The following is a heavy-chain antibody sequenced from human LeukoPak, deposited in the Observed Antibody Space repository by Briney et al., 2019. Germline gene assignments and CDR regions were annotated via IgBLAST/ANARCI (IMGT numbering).Heavy chain of an antibody. CDR2: ISGSGGST. D-gene: IGHD4-23*01. CDR1: GFTFSSYA. J-gene: IGHJ4*02. V-gene: IGHV3-23*01. Sequence: GGSLRLSCAASGFTFSSYAMSWVRQAPGKGLEWVSAISGSGGSTYYADSVKGRFTISRDNSKNTLYLQMNSLRAEDTAVYYCAKRGPGNSGATNPIYYFDYWGQGTLVTVSS. CDR3: AKRGPGNSGATNPIYYFDY.